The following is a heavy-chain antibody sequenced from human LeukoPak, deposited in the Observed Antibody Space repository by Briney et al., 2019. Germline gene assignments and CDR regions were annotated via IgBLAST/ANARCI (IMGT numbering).Heavy chain of an antibody. CDR1: GYXLNELS. J-gene: IGHJ3*01. CDR2: FDPEDGET. D-gene: IGHD3-9*01. CDR3: ATDLVFKDAFDF. V-gene: IGHV1-24*01. Sequence: ASVKVSCKVSGYXLNELSIHWVRQAPGKGLEWMGSFDPEDGETIYAQKFQGRVTMTEDTSTDTSYMELSSLTSEDSAVYYCATDLVFKDAFDFWGQGTMVTVSS.